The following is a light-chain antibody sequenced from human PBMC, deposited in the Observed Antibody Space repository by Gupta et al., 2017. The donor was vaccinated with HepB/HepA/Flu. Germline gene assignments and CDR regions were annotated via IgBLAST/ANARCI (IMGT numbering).Light chain of an antibody. Sequence: SYVLTQPSSVSVAPGKTATLTCGGKDIETKSVHWYQQRPGQAPVLVVYDDTDRPSGIPEGFSGSNSGNTASLTITRVEAGDEADYYCQVRDTRTDQWIFGGGTQLTVL. J-gene: IGLJ2*01. V-gene: IGLV3-21*03. CDR3: QVRDTRTDQWI. CDR2: DDT. CDR1: DIETKS.